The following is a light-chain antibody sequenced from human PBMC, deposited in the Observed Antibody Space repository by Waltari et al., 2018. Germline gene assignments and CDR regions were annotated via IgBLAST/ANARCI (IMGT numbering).Light chain of an antibody. CDR2: EVN. CDR1: GSGGS. J-gene: IGLJ1*01. V-gene: IGLV2-8*01. CDR3: SSDAVSNNFYD. Sequence: QSALTQPPSASGSPGQSVTISCTGTGSGGSVSWYQQPPGKAPKLLIYEVNKRPSGVPDRFSGSKSGNTASLTVSGLQAEDEGDYYCSSDAVSNNFYDFGTGTKVTVL.